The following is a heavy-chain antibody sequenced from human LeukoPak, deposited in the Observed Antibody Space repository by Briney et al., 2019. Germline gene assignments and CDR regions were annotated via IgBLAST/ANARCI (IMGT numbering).Heavy chain of an antibody. V-gene: IGHV1-2*02. Sequence: ASVKVSCTASGYTFTGYYMHWVRQAPGQGLEWMGWINPKNAGTNFAQRFQGRVTMTRDTSSSTVYMELSRLRSDDTAFYYCARTLYVAAVPGGLDYWGQGTLVTVSS. D-gene: IGHD6-13*01. CDR1: GYTFTGYY. J-gene: IGHJ4*02. CDR2: INPKNAGT. CDR3: ARTLYVAAVPGGLDY.